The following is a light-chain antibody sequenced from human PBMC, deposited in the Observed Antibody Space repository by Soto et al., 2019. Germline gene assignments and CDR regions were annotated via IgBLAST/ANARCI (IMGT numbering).Light chain of an antibody. V-gene: IGLV1-47*01. Sequence: QSVLTQPPSASGTPGQTVTISCSGRSSNIGSNYVYWYQQLPGTAPRLLMYRADQRPSGVPDRFSGSKSGTSASLAISGLRSDDEADYYCAAWDDIVSGLVFGGGTQLTVL. J-gene: IGLJ2*01. CDR3: AAWDDIVSGLV. CDR2: RAD. CDR1: SSNIGSNY.